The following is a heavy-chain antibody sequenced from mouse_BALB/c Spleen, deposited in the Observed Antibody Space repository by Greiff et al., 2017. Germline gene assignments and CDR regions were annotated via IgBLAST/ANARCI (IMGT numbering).Heavy chain of an antibody. CDR1: GFNIKDYY. CDR3: NANGYDAMDY. CDR2: IDPENGDT. Sequence: VQLKQSGAELVRSGASVKLSCTASGFNIKDYYMHWVKQRPEQGLEWIGWIDPENGDTEYAPKFQGKATMTADTSSNTAYLQLSSLTSEDTAVYYCNANGYDAMDYWGQGTSVTVSS. J-gene: IGHJ4*01. V-gene: IGHV14-4*02. D-gene: IGHD1-2*01.